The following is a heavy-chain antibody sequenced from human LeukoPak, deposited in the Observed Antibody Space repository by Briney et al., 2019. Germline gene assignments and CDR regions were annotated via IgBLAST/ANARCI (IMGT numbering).Heavy chain of an antibody. CDR2: IYYSGST. J-gene: IGHJ4*02. CDR1: GGSISSSSYY. V-gene: IGHV4-39*01. D-gene: IGHD3-22*01. Sequence: SETLSLTCTVSGGSISSSSYYWGWIRQPPGKGLEWLGSIYYSGSTYYNPSLKSRVTISVDTSKNQFSLKVSSVTAADTAVYYCARQDYYDSSGYYAYYFDYWGQGTLVTVSS. CDR3: ARQDYYDSSGYYAYYFDY.